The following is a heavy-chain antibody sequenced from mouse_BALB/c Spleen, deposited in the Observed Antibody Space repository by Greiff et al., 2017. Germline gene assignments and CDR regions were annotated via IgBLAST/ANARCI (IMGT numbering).Heavy chain of an antibody. CDR2: INSGGSYT. V-gene: IGHV5-6-4*01. CDR1: GFTFSSYT. J-gene: IGHJ4*01. D-gene: IGHD2-14*01. Sequence: EVKLVESGGGLVKPGGSLKLSCAASGFTFSSYTMSWVRQTPEKRLEWVATINSGGSYTYYPDSVKGRFTISRDNAKNTLYLQMSSLKSEDTAMYYCTRVLQDYYAMDYWGQGTSVTVSS. CDR3: TRVLQDYYAMDY.